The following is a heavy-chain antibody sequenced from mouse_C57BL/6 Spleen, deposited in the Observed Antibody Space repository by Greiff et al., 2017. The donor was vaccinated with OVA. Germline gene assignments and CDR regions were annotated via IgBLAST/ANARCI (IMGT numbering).Heavy chain of an antibody. J-gene: IGHJ3*01. Sequence: QVQLQQSGAELARPGASVKMSCKASGYSFTSYTMHWVKQRPGQGLEWIGYINPSSGYTKYNQKFKDKATLTADKSSSTAYMQLSSLTSEDSAVYYSERENEGFAYWGQGTLVTVSA. CDR3: ERENEGFAY. CDR2: INPSSGYT. V-gene: IGHV1-4*01. CDR1: GYSFTSYT.